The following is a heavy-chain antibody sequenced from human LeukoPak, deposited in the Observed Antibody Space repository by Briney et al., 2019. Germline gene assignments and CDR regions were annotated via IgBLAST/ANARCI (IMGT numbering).Heavy chain of an antibody. CDR3: ARRSGLTTKFGWFDP. Sequence: GVLRLPCAAAGFTFSSYGMNWVRQAPGKGLEWVSYISGSSSPTLYADSVTGRFTISRDNAKNSLYLQMNSLRAEDTAVYYCARRSGLTTKFGWFDPWGQGTLVTVSS. D-gene: IGHD4-11*01. CDR2: ISGSSSPT. CDR1: GFTFSSYG. V-gene: IGHV3-48*01. J-gene: IGHJ5*02.